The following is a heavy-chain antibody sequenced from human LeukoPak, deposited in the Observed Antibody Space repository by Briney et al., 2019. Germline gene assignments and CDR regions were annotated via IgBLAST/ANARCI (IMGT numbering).Heavy chain of an antibody. CDR2: IIPIFGTA. CDR1: GGTFSSYA. V-gene: IGHV1-69*13. D-gene: IGHD3-22*01. J-gene: IGHJ3*02. Sequence: ASVKVSCKASGGTFSSYAISWVRQAPGQGLEWMGGIIPIFGTANYAQKFQGRVTITADESTSTAYMELSSLRSEDTAVYYCATDLYYYDSLASSSHDDAFDIWGQGTMVTVSS. CDR3: ATDLYYYDSLASSSHDDAFDI.